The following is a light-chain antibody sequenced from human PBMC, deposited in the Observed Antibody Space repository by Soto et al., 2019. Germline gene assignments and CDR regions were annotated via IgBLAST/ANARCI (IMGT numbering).Light chain of an antibody. J-gene: IGKJ5*01. CDR1: QSIISY. CDR2: AAS. CDR3: QQSYSTSIT. Sequence: DIQMTQSPSSLSASVGDRVTITCRASQSIISYLNWYQQKPGKAPKLLIYAASSLQSGVPSRFSGSGSGTDFTLTISSLQPEDVAIYYCQQSYSTSITFGQRTRLEI. V-gene: IGKV1-39*01.